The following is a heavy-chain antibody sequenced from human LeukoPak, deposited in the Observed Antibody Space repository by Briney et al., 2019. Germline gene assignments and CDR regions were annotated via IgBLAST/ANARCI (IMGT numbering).Heavy chain of an antibody. V-gene: IGHV3-23*01. CDR2: ITGTADKT. CDR3: ARRGGSRGWGAFDI. D-gene: IGHD6-19*01. Sequence: GGSLRLSCAASGFTLTNYVMNWVRQAPGKGLEWVSSITGTADKTYEADSVKGRFTISRDNSKNTLSLQMSSLRVEDTAIYYCARRGGSRGWGAFDIWGQGTIGTVSS. CDR1: GFTLTNYV. J-gene: IGHJ3*02.